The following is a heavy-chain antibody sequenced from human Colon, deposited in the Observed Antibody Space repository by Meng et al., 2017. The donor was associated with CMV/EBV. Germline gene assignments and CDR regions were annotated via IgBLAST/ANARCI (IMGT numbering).Heavy chain of an antibody. CDR3: ASANALMKGCFDP. D-gene: IGHD4/OR15-4a*01. CDR2: IYPGDSDT. CDR1: GYSFTSYW. V-gene: IGHV5-51*04. Sequence: GESLKISCKGSGYSFTSYWIGWVRQLPGKGLEWMGIIYPGDSDTIYRPSFQGQVTISADKPISTAYLQWSSLKASDTAMYYCASANALMKGCFDPWGQGTLVTVSS. J-gene: IGHJ5*02.